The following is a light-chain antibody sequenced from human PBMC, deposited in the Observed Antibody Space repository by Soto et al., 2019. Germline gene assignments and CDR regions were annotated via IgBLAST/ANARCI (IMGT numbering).Light chain of an antibody. CDR2: GDR. CDR1: SSDVGSSNL. Sequence: QSALTQPASVSGSPGQSLTICCTGTSSDVGSSNLVSWYQHLPGKAPQLIIYGDRQRPSGVSDRFSGSKSGNRASLTISGLQAEDEADYYCCSYAESSTPFVFGTGTKLTVL. V-gene: IGLV2-23*01. J-gene: IGLJ1*01. CDR3: CSYAESSTPFV.